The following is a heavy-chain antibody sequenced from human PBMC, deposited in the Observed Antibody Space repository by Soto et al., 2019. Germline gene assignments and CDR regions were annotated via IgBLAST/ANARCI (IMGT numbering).Heavy chain of an antibody. D-gene: IGHD1-1*01. Sequence: QVQLVQSGAEVRKPGASVNVSCKASGYTFRTHGVTWVRQAPGQGLEWMGWSSGYNGNTKYAQKFQDRVTMTTDTSTSTAYMEVRSLTSDDTAVYYCARDGVQTVVDAWGQGTLVTVSS. CDR2: SSGYNGNT. J-gene: IGHJ5*02. V-gene: IGHV1-18*01. CDR1: GYTFRTHG. CDR3: ARDGVQTVVDA.